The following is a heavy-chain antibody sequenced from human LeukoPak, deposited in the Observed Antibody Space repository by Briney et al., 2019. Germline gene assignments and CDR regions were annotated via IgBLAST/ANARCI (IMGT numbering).Heavy chain of an antibody. V-gene: IGHV3-7*05. D-gene: IGHD1-26*01. J-gene: IGHJ4*02. Sequence: GGSLRLSCAASGFVFSSYRMGWVRQAPGKGLERVANIKQDGSEKYYVDSVKGRFTISRDNAKKSLYLQMNSLRAEDTAVYYCARDKSVGATPFDYWGQGTLVTVSS. CDR1: GFVFSSYR. CDR2: IKQDGSEK. CDR3: ARDKSVGATPFDY.